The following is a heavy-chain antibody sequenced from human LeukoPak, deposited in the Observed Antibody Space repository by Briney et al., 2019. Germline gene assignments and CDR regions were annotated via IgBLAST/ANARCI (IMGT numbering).Heavy chain of an antibody. V-gene: IGHV1-18*01. CDR3: ARVRNGDYGDY. J-gene: IGHJ4*02. Sequence: ASVKVSCKASGYTFTSYDINWVRQAPGQGLEWMGWISTYNGNTNYAQKLQGRVTMTTDTSTSTAYMELRSLRSDDTAVYYCARVRNGDYGDYWGQGTLVTVSS. CDR1: GYTFTSYD. D-gene: IGHD4-17*01. CDR2: ISTYNGNT.